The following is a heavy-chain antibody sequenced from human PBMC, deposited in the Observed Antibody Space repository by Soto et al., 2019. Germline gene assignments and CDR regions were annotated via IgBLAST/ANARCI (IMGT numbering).Heavy chain of an antibody. V-gene: IGHV4-59*08. CDR3: ARLNIAAAGTD. Sequence: SETLSLTCTVSGGSISSYYWSWIRQPPGKGLEWIGYIYYSGSTNYNPSLKSRVTISVDTSKNQFSLKLSSVTAADTAVYYCARLNIAAAGTDWGQGTLVTVSS. CDR2: IYYSGST. J-gene: IGHJ4*02. CDR1: GGSISSYY. D-gene: IGHD6-13*01.